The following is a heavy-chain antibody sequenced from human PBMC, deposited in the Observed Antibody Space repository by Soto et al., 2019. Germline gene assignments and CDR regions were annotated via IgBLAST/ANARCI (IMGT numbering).Heavy chain of an antibody. CDR3: EKDGGYFDWLDY. CDR2: ISGSGGST. CDR1: GFTFSSYA. Sequence: EVQLLESGGGLVQPGGSLRLSCAASGFTFSSYAMSWVRQAPGKGLEWVSAISGSGGSTYYADSVKGRFTISRDNSKNMLYLQMNSLRAEDTAVYYCEKDGGYFDWLDYWGQGALVTVSS. V-gene: IGHV3-23*01. D-gene: IGHD3-9*01. J-gene: IGHJ4*02.